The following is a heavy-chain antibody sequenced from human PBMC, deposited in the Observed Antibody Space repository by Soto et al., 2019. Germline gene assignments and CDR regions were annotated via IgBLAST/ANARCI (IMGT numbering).Heavy chain of an antibody. V-gene: IGHV3-48*02. D-gene: IGHD6-13*01. CDR1: GFTFSSYS. J-gene: IGHJ4*02. CDR3: ARVGFSNTWSNFDY. Sequence: GGSLRLSCAASGFTFSSYSMNWVRQAPGKGLEWVSYISSSSSTMYYADSVKGRFTISRDNAKNSLYLQMNSLRDEDTAVYYCARVGFSNTWSNFDYWGQGSLVTVS. CDR2: ISSSSSTM.